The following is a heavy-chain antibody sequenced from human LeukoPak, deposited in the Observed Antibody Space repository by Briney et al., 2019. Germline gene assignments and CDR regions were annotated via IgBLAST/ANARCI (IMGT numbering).Heavy chain of an antibody. Sequence: GGSLRLSCAASGFTFSSYSMNWVRQAPGKGLEWVSSISSSSSYIYYADSVKGRFAISRDNAKNSLYLQMNSLRAEDTAVYYCARGEHYYYYGMDVWGQGTTVTVSS. V-gene: IGHV3-21*01. J-gene: IGHJ6*02. CDR1: GFTFSSYS. CDR2: ISSSSSYI. CDR3: ARGEHYYYYGMDV.